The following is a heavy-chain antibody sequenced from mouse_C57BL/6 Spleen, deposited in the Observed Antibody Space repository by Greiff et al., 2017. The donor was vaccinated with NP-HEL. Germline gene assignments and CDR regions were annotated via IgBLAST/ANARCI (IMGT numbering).Heavy chain of an antibody. V-gene: IGHV1-64*01. D-gene: IGHD4-1*02. CDR2: IHPNSGST. CDR1: GYTFTSYW. J-gene: IGHJ2*01. CDR3: ASSTAYYFDY. Sequence: VQLQQSGAELVKPGASVKLSCKASGYTFTSYWMHWVKQRPGQGLEWIGMIHPNSGSTNYNEKFKSKATLTVDKSSSTAYMQLSSLTSEDSAVYYCASSTAYYFDYWGQGTTLTVSS.